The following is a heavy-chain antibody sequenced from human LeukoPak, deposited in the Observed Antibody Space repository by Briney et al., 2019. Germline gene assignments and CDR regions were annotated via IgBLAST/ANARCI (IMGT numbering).Heavy chain of an antibody. CDR2: ISGSGGST. Sequence: PGGSLRLSCAASGFTFSSYAMSWVRQAPGKGLEWVSAISGSGGSTYYADSVKGRFTISRDNSKNTLYLQMNSLRAEDTAVYYCAKDPHHCSSSWQPPGYWGQGTLVTVSS. D-gene: IGHD6-13*01. V-gene: IGHV3-23*01. CDR3: AKDPHHCSSSWQPPGY. CDR1: GFTFSSYA. J-gene: IGHJ4*02.